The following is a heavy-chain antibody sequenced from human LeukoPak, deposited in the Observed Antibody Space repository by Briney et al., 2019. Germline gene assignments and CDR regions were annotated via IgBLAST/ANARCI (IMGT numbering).Heavy chain of an antibody. Sequence: PGRSLRLSCAASGFTFSSYAMHWVRQAPGKGLEWVSSISSSSSYIYYADSVKGRFTISRDNAKNSLYLQMNSLRAEDTAVYYCARDGSLRWRSYWYFDLWGRGTLVTVSS. CDR3: ARDGSLRWRSYWYFDL. J-gene: IGHJ2*01. CDR2: ISSSSSYI. V-gene: IGHV3-21*01. D-gene: IGHD1-26*01. CDR1: GFTFSSYA.